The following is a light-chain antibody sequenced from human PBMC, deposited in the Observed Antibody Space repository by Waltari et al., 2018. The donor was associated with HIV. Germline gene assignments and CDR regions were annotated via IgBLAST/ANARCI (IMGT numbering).Light chain of an antibody. CDR1: AGPVSPSHY. Sequence: QTVVTQEPSLSVSPGGTVTLTCGLSAGPVSPSHYPSWYPQTPGQAPRTLMYGTTIRSSGVPDRFSGSILGNKAALTITGAQADDESDYYCLLYMGSSIWVFGGGTKLTVL. CDR2: GTT. J-gene: IGLJ3*02. CDR3: LLYMGSSIWV. V-gene: IGLV8-61*01.